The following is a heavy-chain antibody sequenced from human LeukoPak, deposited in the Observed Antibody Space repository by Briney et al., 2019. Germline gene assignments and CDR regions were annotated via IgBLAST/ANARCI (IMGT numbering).Heavy chain of an antibody. D-gene: IGHD3-10*01. CDR2: IYYSGNT. CDR3: ARRPGVLWFGELLGDNWFDP. CDR1: GDSISTSNSY. J-gene: IGHJ5*02. Sequence: PSETLSLTCTVSGDSISTSNSYWGWIRQPPGKGLEWIGSIYYSGNTNYNPSLKSRVTISVDTSKNQFSLKLSSVTAADTAVYYCARRPGVLWFGELLGDNWFDPWGQGTLVTISS. V-gene: IGHV4-39*07.